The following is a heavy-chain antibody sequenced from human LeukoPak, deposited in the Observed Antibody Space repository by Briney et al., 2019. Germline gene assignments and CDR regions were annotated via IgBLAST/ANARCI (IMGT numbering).Heavy chain of an antibody. J-gene: IGHJ4*02. CDR1: GYTYTNHG. CDR2: ISAYNRDT. Sequence: ASVMVSCKASGYTYTNHGITWVRQAPGQGLEWMGWISAYNRDTKYAQNFQGRVTLITESSTNTAYMELRSLKSDDTAVYYCARDPSNTGGWSPYFDYWGQGTLVTVSA. V-gene: IGHV1-18*04. CDR3: ARDPSNTGGWSPYFDY. D-gene: IGHD6-19*01.